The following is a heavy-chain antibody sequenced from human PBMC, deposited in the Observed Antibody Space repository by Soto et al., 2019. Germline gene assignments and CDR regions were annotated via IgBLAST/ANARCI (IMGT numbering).Heavy chain of an antibody. CDR2: INPNSGGT. Sequence: QVQLVQSGAEVKKPGASVKVSCMASGYTFTGYYMHWVRQAPGQGLEWMGWINPNSGGTNYAQKFQGWVTMTRDTSISTAYMELSRLRSDDTAVYYCARGGRSAAQYYYYYMDVWGKGTTVTVSS. CDR3: ARGGRSAAQYYYYYMDV. V-gene: IGHV1-2*04. J-gene: IGHJ6*03. CDR1: GYTFTGYY. D-gene: IGHD2-2*01.